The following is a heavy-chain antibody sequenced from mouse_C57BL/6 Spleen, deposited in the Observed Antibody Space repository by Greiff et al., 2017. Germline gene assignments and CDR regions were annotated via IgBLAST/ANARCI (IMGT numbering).Heavy chain of an antibody. D-gene: IGHD1-1*01. CDR3: ARENYYGSSYGYFDY. CDR2: INPNNGGT. J-gene: IGHJ2*01. Sequence: EVQLQQSGPELVKPGASVKISCKASGYTFTDYYMNWVKQSHGKSLEWIGDINPNNGGTSYNQKFKGKATLTVDKSSSTAYMELRSLTSEDSAVYYCARENYYGSSYGYFDYWGQGTTLTVSS. CDR1: GYTFTDYY. V-gene: IGHV1-26*01.